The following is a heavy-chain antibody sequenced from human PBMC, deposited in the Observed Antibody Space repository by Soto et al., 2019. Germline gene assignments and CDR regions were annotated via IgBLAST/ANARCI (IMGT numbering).Heavy chain of an antibody. CDR2: IYYSGST. CDR3: ARRYGGHFDY. J-gene: IGHJ4*02. V-gene: IGHV4-59*08. Sequence: PSETLSLTCAVYGGSFSGYYWSWIRQPPGKGLEWIGYIYYSGSTNYNPSLKSRVTISVDTSKNQFSLKLSSVTAADTAVYYCARRYGGHFDYWGQGTLVTVSS. CDR1: GGSFSGYY. D-gene: IGHD4-17*01.